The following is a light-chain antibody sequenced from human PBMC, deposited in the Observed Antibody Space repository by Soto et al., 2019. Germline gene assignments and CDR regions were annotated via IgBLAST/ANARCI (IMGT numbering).Light chain of an antibody. Sequence: EIVMTQSPVTLSVSPGETATLSCRASQSVSTDVAWYQQKPGQAPRLLLYGASTRATGIPARFSGSGSGTDFTLTISSLQSEDSAVYFCQQYQNWPLTFGPGTKVDVK. CDR1: QSVSTD. CDR2: GAS. V-gene: IGKV3-15*01. J-gene: IGKJ3*01. CDR3: QQYQNWPLT.